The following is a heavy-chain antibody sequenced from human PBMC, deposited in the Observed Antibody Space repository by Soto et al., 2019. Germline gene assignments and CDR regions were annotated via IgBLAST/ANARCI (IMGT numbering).Heavy chain of an antibody. J-gene: IGHJ4*02. CDR2: ISGSGGST. Sequence: GGSLRLSCAASGFTFSSYAMSWVRQAPGKGLEWVSAISGSGGSTYYADSVKGRFTISRGNSKNTLYLQMNSLRAEDTAVYYCAHTKGYSYGVWYFDYWGQGTLVTVSS. D-gene: IGHD5-18*01. CDR1: GFTFSSYA. V-gene: IGHV3-23*01. CDR3: AHTKGYSYGVWYFDY.